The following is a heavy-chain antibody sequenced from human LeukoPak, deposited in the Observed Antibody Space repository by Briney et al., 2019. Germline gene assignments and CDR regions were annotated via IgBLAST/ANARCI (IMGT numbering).Heavy chain of an antibody. CDR1: GFTFSSYG. CDR3: ARDQVQLERLGYGMDV. CDR2: IWYDGSNK. Sequence: GGSLRLSCAASGFTFSSYGIHWVRQAPGKGLEWVAVIWYDGSNKYYADSVKGRFTISRDNSKNTLYLQMNSLRAEDTAVYYCARDQVQLERLGYGMDVWGQGTTVTVSS. V-gene: IGHV3-33*01. D-gene: IGHD1-1*01. J-gene: IGHJ6*02.